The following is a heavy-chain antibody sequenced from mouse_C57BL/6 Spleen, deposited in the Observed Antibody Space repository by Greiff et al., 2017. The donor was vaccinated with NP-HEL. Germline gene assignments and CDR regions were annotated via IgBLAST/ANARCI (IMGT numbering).Heavy chain of an antibody. CDR2: IYWDDAK. J-gene: IGHJ4*01. CDR3: ARNYSGSRGYYYARDY. Sequence: QVTLKVSGPGILQSSQTLSLTCSFSGFSLSTSGMGVSWIRQPSGKGLEWLAHIYWDDAKRYNPSMKNRLTISQDPSRNQVFLKITSGDTADTATYYGARNYSGSRGYYYARDYWGQGTSVTVSS. V-gene: IGHV8-12*01. D-gene: IGHD1-1*01. CDR1: GFSLSTSGMG.